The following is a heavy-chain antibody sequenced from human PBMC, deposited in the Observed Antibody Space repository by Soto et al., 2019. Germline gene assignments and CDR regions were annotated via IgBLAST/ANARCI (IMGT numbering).Heavy chain of an antibody. V-gene: IGHV3-23*01. Sequence: PGGSLRLSCAASGFTFSSYAMSWVRQAPGKGLEWVSAISGSGGSTYYADSVKGRFTISRDNSKNTLYLQMNSLRAEDTAVYYCAKFTSPAPVATIYYWGQGTLVTVSS. CDR2: ISGSGGST. CDR3: AKFTSPAPVATIYY. D-gene: IGHD5-12*01. CDR1: GFTFSSYA. J-gene: IGHJ4*02.